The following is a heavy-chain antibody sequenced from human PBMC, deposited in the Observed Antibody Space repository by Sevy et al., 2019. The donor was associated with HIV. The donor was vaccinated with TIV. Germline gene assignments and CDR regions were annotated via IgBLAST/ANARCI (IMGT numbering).Heavy chain of an antibody. CDR1: GFTFSNAW. CDR2: IKRKSDGGTS. CDR3: ATGVYITGTSDY. Sequence: GGSLRLSCAASGFTFSNAWMTWVRQAPGKGLEWVGRIKRKSDGGTSDYAAPVQGRFTFSRDDSTNTVYLQMNSLRADDTGVYYCATGVYITGTSDYWGQGTLVTASS. V-gene: IGHV3-15*05. D-gene: IGHD1-20*01. J-gene: IGHJ4*02.